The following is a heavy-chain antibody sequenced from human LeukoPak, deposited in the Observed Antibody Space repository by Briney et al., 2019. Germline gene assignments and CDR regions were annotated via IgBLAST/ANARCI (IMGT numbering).Heavy chain of an antibody. CDR2: INPNSGGT. D-gene: IGHD3-10*01. CDR1: GYTFTGYY. Sequence: ASLKVSCKASGYTFTGYYMHWVRQAPGQGLEWMGWINPNSGGTNYAQKFRGWVTMTRDTSISTAYMELSRLRSDDTAVYYCARDGSGTYYFDYWGQGTLVTVSS. J-gene: IGHJ4*02. CDR3: ARDGSGTYYFDY. V-gene: IGHV1-2*04.